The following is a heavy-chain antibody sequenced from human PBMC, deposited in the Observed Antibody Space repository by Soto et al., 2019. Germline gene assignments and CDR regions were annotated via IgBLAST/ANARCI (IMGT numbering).Heavy chain of an antibody. V-gene: IGHV3-23*01. D-gene: IGHD2-15*01. CDR3: ANGYCSGGSCYSRMY. J-gene: IGHJ4*02. CDR2: ISGSGGST. Sequence: EVQLLESGGGLVQPGGSLRLSCAASGFTFSSYAMSWVRQAPGKGLEWVSAISGSGGSTYYADSVKGRFTISGDNSKNTLYLQMNSLRAEDTAVYYCANGYCSGGSCYSRMYWGQGTLVTVSS. CDR1: GFTFSSYA.